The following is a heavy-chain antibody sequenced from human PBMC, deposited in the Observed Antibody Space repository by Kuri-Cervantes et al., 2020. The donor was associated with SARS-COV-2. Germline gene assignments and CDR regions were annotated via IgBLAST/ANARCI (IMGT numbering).Heavy chain of an antibody. J-gene: IGHJ4*02. V-gene: IGHV3-7*03. D-gene: IGHD3-10*01. CDR1: GFTFSSYA. CDR3: ARESLWFGEQIDY. Sequence: GGSLRLSCSASGFTFSSYAMSWVRQAPGKGLEWVANIKQDGSEKYYVDSVKGRFTISRDNAKNSLYLQMNSLRAEDTAVYYCARESLWFGEQIDYWGQGTLVTVSS. CDR2: IKQDGSEK.